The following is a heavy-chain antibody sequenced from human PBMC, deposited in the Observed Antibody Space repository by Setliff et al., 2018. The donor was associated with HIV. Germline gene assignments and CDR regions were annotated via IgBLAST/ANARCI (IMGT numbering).Heavy chain of an antibody. J-gene: IGHJ6*03. CDR3: ARDRPHQHYFELYSFYYMEL. CDR1: GYTFTGYY. CDR2: INPNSGGT. V-gene: IGHV1-2*06. D-gene: IGHD3-10*01. Sequence: ASVKVSCKASGYTFTGYYMHWVRQAPGQGLEWMGRINPNSGGTNYAQKFQGRVTMTRDTSISTAYMELRSLRSDDTAVYYCARDRPHQHYFELYSFYYMELWGKGTTVTVSS.